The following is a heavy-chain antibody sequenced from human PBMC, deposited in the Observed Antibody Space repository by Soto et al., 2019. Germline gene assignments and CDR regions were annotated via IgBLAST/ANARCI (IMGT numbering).Heavy chain of an antibody. V-gene: IGHV4-30-4*01. J-gene: IGHJ6*02. CDR1: GGSISSGDYY. CDR3: AGQTTAGSYSDLGSYYYYSAMDD. D-gene: IGHD3-10*01. Sequence: SETLSLTCSVSGGSISSGDYYWNWIRQPPGKGLEWIGHSYYSGSTYYTSSLKSRVTISLDTSKNQFSLKLNSVTAADTAVYYCAGQTTAGSYSDLGSYYYYSAMDDWGQGTTDPVS. CDR2: SYYSGST.